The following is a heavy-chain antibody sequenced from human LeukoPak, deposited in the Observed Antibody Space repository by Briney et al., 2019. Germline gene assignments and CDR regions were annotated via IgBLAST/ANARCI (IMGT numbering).Heavy chain of an antibody. Sequence: VASVNVSCKASGFTFTSYGFTWVRQAPGQGLEWMGWISGYNGNTNYAQKLQGRVTMTTDTSTRTAYMELRSLRSDDTAVYYCARGGSSTYIDYWGQGTLVTVSS. CDR2: ISGYNGNT. CDR3: ARGGSSTYIDY. D-gene: IGHD2-2*01. J-gene: IGHJ4*02. CDR1: GFTFTSYG. V-gene: IGHV1-18*01.